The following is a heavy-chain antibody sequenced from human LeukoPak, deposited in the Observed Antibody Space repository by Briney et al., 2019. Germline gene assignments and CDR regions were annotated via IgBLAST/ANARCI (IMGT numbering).Heavy chain of an antibody. J-gene: IGHJ4*02. CDR2: INPNSGGT. Sequence: GASVKVSCKASGYTFTSYYMHWVRQAPGQGLEWMGWINPNSGGTNYAQKFQGRVTMTRDTSISTAYMELSRLRSDDTAVYYCARAEVEVAYYYDSSGPNYWGQGTLVTVSS. CDR3: ARAEVEVAYYYDSSGPNY. CDR1: GYTFTSYY. D-gene: IGHD3-22*01. V-gene: IGHV1-2*02.